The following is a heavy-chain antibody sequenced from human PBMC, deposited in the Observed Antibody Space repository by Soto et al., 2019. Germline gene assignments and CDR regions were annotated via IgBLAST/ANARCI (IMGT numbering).Heavy chain of an antibody. Sequence: QVQLQESGPGLVKPSQTLSLTCTVSGGSISSGGYYWSWIRQHPGKGLEWIGYIYYSGSTYYNPSLKSRVTVSVDTSKNQFALKVNSVTAADTAVYYWARASSGLRAEYFQHWGQGTLVTVSS. D-gene: IGHD4-17*01. CDR3: ARASSGLRAEYFQH. J-gene: IGHJ1*01. V-gene: IGHV4-31*03. CDR1: GGSISSGGYY. CDR2: IYYSGST.